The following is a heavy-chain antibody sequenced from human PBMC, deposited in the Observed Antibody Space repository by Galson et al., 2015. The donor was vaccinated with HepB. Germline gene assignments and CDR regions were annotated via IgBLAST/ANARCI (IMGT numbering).Heavy chain of an antibody. Sequence: SVKVSCKAFGGTFTNYAIDWVRQAPGQGLEWIGDIVPMSGTAQYSQRFEGRLTITADESTNTAYMELSSLRSEDTAVYYCARESRAAGYNSFDYWGQGTLVTVSA. CDR3: ARESRAAGYNSFDY. J-gene: IGHJ4*02. CDR1: GGTFTNYA. D-gene: IGHD5-24*01. V-gene: IGHV1-69*13. CDR2: IVPMSGTA.